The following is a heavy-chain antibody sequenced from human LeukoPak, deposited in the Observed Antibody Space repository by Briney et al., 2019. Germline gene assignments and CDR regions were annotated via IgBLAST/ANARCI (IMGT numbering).Heavy chain of an antibody. CDR3: ARLNLAEQLVLDFDY. CDR1: GGSISSSSYY. Sequence: SETLSLTCTVSGGSISSSSYYWGWIRQPPGKGLEWIGEINHSGSTNYNPSLKSRVTISVDTSKNQFSLKLSSVTAADTAVYYCARLNLAEQLVLDFDYWGQGTLVTVSS. D-gene: IGHD6-6*01. J-gene: IGHJ4*02. V-gene: IGHV4-39*07. CDR2: INHSGST.